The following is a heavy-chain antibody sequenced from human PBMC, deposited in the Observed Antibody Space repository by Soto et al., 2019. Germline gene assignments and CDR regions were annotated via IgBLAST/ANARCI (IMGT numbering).Heavy chain of an antibody. Sequence: GGSLRLSCSASGFTFSSYAMHWVRQAPGKGLEYVSAISSNGGSTYYADSVKGRFTISRDNSKNTLYLQMSSLRAEDTAVYYCACYDILTGYYKPPPKNWFDPWGQGTLVTVSS. CDR1: GFTFSSYA. CDR3: ACYDILTGYYKPPPKNWFDP. J-gene: IGHJ5*02. V-gene: IGHV3-64D*06. D-gene: IGHD3-9*01. CDR2: ISSNGGST.